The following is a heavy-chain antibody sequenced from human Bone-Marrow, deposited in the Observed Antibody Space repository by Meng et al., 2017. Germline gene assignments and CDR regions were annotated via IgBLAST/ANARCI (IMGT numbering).Heavy chain of an antibody. CDR1: GFTFSNAY. J-gene: IGHJ4*02. D-gene: IGHD5-12*01. CDR2: IKSKPDGETI. Sequence: EVQLVVCGGGLGKLGGSLRLSCEGSGFTFSNAYMTWVRQVPGKRLEWVGRIKSKPDGETIDYAAPVKGRFTISRDDSKNTVYLQMNSLKTEDTAVYYCSGHIDYWGQGTLVTVSS. CDR3: SGHIDY. V-gene: IGHV3-15*01.